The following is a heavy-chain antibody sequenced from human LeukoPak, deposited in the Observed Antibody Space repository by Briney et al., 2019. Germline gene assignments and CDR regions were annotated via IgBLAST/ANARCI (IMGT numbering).Heavy chain of an antibody. J-gene: IGHJ4*02. CDR1: GGSISSYY. Sequence: SSETLSLTCTVSGGSISSYYWSWIRQPPGKGLEWIGYIYYSGSTNYNPSLKSRVTISVDTSKNQFSPKLSSVTAADTAVYYCARHSGRLWLGELSPIDYWGQGTLVTVSS. CDR3: ARHSGRLWLGELSPIDY. D-gene: IGHD3-10*01. CDR2: IYYSGST. V-gene: IGHV4-59*08.